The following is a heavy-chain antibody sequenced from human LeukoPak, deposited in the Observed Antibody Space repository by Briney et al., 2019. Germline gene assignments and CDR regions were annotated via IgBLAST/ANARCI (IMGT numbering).Heavy chain of an antibody. J-gene: IGHJ4*02. V-gene: IGHV3-30-3*01. Sequence: GGSLRLSCAVSGFSFSKHNMHWVRQAPGKGLEWVALISADGGNKYYADSVKSRFTISRDNSNSTLYVQMNSLRVEDTAMYYCVRDSGYSYGRGGDYWGQGTLVTVSS. CDR1: GFSFSKHN. CDR2: ISADGGNK. D-gene: IGHD5-18*01. CDR3: VRDSGYSYGRGGDY.